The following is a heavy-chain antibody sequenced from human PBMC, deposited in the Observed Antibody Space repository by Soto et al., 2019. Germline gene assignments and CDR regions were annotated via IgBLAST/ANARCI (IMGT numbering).Heavy chain of an antibody. CDR2: ISGSGGST. Sequence: EVQLLESGGGLVQPGGSLRLSCAASGFTFSSYAMSWVRQAPGKGLEWVSAISGSGGSTYYADSVKGRFTISRDNSKKTVYLQMNSLRAEDTAVDYWAKVNGKGYSSGWFFYYWGQGTMVTVSS. D-gene: IGHD6-19*01. J-gene: IGHJ4*02. CDR3: AKVNGKGYSSGWFFYY. V-gene: IGHV3-23*01. CDR1: GFTFSSYA.